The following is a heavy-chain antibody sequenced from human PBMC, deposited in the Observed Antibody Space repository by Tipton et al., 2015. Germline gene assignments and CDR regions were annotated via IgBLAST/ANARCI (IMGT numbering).Heavy chain of an antibody. CDR1: GGSISSGGYY. CDR3: ARGRYYDSSGFHY. Sequence: TLSLTCTVSGGSISSGGYYWSWIRQHPGKGLEWIGYIYYSGTTNYNPSLKSRVTISADTSKNQFSLKLSSVTAADAAVYYCARGRYYDSSGFHYWGQGTLVTVSS. V-gene: IGHV4-31*03. CDR2: IYYSGTT. J-gene: IGHJ4*02. D-gene: IGHD3-22*01.